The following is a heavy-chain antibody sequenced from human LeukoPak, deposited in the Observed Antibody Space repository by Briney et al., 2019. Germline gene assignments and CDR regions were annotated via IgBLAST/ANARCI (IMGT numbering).Heavy chain of an antibody. CDR3: AKDTYYYDSSGHFDY. D-gene: IGHD3-22*01. J-gene: IGHJ4*02. CDR2: ISGDGGST. V-gene: IGHV3-43*02. CDR1: GFTFSSYA. Sequence: GGSLRLSCAASGFTFSSYAMHWVRQAPGKGLEWVSLISGDGGSTYYADSVKGRFTISRDNSKNSLYLQMNSLRTEDTALYYCAKDTYYYDSSGHFDYWGQGTLVTVSS.